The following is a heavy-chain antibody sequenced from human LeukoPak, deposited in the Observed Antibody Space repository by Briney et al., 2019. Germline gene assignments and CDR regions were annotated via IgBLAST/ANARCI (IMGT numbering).Heavy chain of an antibody. Sequence: SVKVSCKASGGTFSSYAISWVRQAPGQGLEWMGRIIPIFGTANYAQKLQGRVTITTDESTSTAYMELSSLRSEDTAVYYCARDVYYYDSSGYYYRLDAFDIWGQGTMVTVSS. D-gene: IGHD3-22*01. CDR3: ARDVYYYDSSGYYYRLDAFDI. CDR1: GGTFSSYA. J-gene: IGHJ3*02. V-gene: IGHV1-69*05. CDR2: IIPIFGTA.